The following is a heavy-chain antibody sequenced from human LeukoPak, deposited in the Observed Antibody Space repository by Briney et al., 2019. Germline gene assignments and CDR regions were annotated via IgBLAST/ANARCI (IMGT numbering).Heavy chain of an antibody. CDR2: INVNRGGT. CDR1: GYTFTDYY. V-gene: IGHV1-2*02. D-gene: IGHD2-2*01. Sequence: ASVKVSCKASGYTFTDYYMHWVRQAPGQGLEWMGWINVNRGGTNYAQRFQGRVTMTRDTSITTAYMELSRLKSDDTAVYYCARRYCSSTSCYYFDYWGQGTLVTVSS. CDR3: ARRYCSSTSCYYFDY. J-gene: IGHJ4*02.